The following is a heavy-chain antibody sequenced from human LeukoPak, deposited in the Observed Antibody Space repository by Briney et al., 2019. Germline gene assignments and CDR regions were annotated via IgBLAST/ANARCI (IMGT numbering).Heavy chain of an antibody. CDR1: XSIXXXSYY. D-gene: IGHD6-13*01. J-gene: IGHJ4*02. CDR3: ARQVAAGPDDY. CDR2: IYYSGST. V-gene: IGHV4-39*01. Sequence: XSIXXXSYYWGWIRQPPGTGLEWIGSIYYSGSTYYNPSLKSRVTISVDTSKNQFSLKLSSVTAADTAVYYCARQVAAGPDDYWGQGTLVTVSS.